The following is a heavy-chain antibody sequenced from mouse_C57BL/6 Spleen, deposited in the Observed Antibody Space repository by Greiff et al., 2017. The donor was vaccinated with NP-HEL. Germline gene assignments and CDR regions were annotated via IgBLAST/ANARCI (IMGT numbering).Heavy chain of an antibody. D-gene: IGHD2-10*02. Sequence: QVHVKQPGAELVKPGASVKLSCKASGYTFTSYWMHWVKQRPGQGLEWIGMIHPNSGSTNYNEKFKSKATLTVDKPSSTAYMQLSSLTSEDSAVYYCARSRYGGDMDYWGQGTSVSVSS. V-gene: IGHV1-64*01. CDR2: IHPNSGST. J-gene: IGHJ4*01. CDR1: GYTFTSYW. CDR3: ARSRYGGDMDY.